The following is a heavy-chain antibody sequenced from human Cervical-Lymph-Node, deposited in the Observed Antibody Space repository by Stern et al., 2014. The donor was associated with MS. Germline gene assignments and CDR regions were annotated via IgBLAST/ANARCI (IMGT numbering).Heavy chain of an antibody. CDR3: AKEIRRADSSPDY. CDR2: ISWNSVSI. Sequence: EVHLVESGGDLVQPGRSLRLSCAASGFRFDLYAMHWVRPGPGKGLEWVAGISWNSVSIGYAGSVQGRFTISRDNVKNFLYLQMDSLRPEDTAVYYCAKEIRRADSSPDYWGQGALVTVSS. J-gene: IGHJ4*02. V-gene: IGHV3-9*01. D-gene: IGHD6-13*01. CDR1: GFRFDLYA.